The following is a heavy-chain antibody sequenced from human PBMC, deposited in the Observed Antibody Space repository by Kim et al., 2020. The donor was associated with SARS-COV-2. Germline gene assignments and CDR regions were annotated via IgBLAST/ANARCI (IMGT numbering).Heavy chain of an antibody. J-gene: IGHJ4*02. D-gene: IGHD2-2*02. Sequence: SETLSLTCTVSGGSISSSSYYWGWIRQPPGKGLEWIGSIYYSGSTYYNPSLKSRVTISVDTSKNQFSLKLSSVTAADTAVYYCARLFVVVPAAIKSTDYWGQGTLVTVSS. CDR3: ARLFVVVPAAIKSTDY. CDR1: GGSISSSSYY. V-gene: IGHV4-39*01. CDR2: IYYSGST.